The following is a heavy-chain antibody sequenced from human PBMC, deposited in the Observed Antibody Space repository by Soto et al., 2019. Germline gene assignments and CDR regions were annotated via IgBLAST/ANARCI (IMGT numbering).Heavy chain of an antibody. J-gene: IGHJ4*02. Sequence: QVQLVQSGAAVKKPGASVKVSCKASGYTFTSYSMHWVRKAPGQMREWMGWINAGNGNTKYSQKFQGRVTITRDTSASTAYMELSSLRSEDTAVYYCASETHSGYDWDDWGQGTLVTVSS. CDR1: GYTFTSYS. CDR3: ASETHSGYDWDD. CDR2: INAGNGNT. V-gene: IGHV1-3*01. D-gene: IGHD5-12*01.